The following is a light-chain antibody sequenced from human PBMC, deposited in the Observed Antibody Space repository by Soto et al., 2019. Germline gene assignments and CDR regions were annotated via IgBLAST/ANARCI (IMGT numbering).Light chain of an antibody. Sequence: QSALTQPPSVSGSPGQSVTISCTGTSTDFVSYNRVSWYQQPPGTAPKLMIYEVRKRPSGVPDRFSGSKSGNTASLTISGLQAADEADYYCSLYTSENTYVFGTVTKLTVL. V-gene: IGLV2-18*01. CDR1: STDFVSYNR. J-gene: IGLJ1*01. CDR2: EVR. CDR3: SLYTSENTYV.